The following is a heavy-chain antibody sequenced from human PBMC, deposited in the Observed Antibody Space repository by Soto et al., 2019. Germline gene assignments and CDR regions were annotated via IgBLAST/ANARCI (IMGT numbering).Heavy chain of an antibody. J-gene: IGHJ4*02. CDR3: ATPRSGYYAGGNEY. Sequence: GASVKVSCKACVGTFISYTISCVRQAPGQGLEWMGRIIPILGIANYAQKFQGRVTITADKSTSTAYMELSSLRSEDTAVYYCATPRSGYYAGGNEYWGQGTLVTVSS. D-gene: IGHD3-3*01. CDR1: VGTFISYT. V-gene: IGHV1-69*02. CDR2: IIPILGIA.